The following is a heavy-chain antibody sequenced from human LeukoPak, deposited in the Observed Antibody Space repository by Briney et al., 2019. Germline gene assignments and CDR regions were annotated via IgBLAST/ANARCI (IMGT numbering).Heavy chain of an antibody. CDR1: GGSISVYY. V-gene: IGHV4-59*08. Sequence: PSETLSLTCTVSGGSISVYYWSWIRQRPGKGLEWIGYIYYSDSTNYNPSLKSRITITVDTSKNQFSLKLRPVTAAATDVYYGSRYGTYDYDRSGYYFFDYWGQGTLVTVSS. J-gene: IGHJ4*02. CDR2: IYYSDST. CDR3: SRYGTYDYDRSGYYFFDY. D-gene: IGHD3-22*01.